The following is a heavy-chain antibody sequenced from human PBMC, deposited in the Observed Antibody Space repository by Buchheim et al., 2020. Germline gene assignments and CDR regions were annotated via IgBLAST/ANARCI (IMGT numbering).Heavy chain of an antibody. J-gene: IGHJ6*02. CDR2: VYHST. Sequence: QVQLQESGPGLVKPSETLSLTCTVSGGSISTYYWSWIRQPPGKGLEWIGYVYHSTNYNPSLKSRVTISVDTSKNQFSLKLRSVTAADTAVYYCARDVAVRDYYYSGMDVWGQGTT. CDR1: GGSISTYY. CDR3: ARDVAVRDYYYSGMDV. D-gene: IGHD2-2*01. V-gene: IGHV4-59*01.